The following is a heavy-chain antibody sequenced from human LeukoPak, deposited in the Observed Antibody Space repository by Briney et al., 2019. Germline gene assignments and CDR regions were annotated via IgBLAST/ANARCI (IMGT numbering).Heavy chain of an antibody. V-gene: IGHV3-23*01. Sequence: PGGSLRLSCAASGFTFSSYALNWVRQAPGKGLEWVSGISGGGVGTYYADSVKGRFTISRDNFKNALYLQMNSLRADDTAVYYCAKSGSGWHFDSWGQGILVTVYS. CDR2: ISGGGVGT. CDR1: GFTFSSYA. J-gene: IGHJ4*02. CDR3: AKSGSGWHFDS. D-gene: IGHD6-19*01.